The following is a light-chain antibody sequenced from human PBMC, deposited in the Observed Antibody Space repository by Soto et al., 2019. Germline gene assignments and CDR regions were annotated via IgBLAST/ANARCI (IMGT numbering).Light chain of an antibody. V-gene: IGLV2-23*02. J-gene: IGLJ3*02. CDR2: EVS. Sequence: QSVLTQPASVSGSPGQSITISCTGTSSDVGSYNLVSWYQQHPGKGPKLMIYEVSERPSGVSNRFSGSKSGNTASLTISGLQAEDEADYYCCSYAGTSTLNWVFGGGTQLTVL. CDR1: SSDVGSYNL. CDR3: CSYAGTSTLNWV.